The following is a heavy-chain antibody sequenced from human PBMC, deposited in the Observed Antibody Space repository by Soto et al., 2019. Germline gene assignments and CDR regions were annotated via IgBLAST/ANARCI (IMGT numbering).Heavy chain of an antibody. V-gene: IGHV4-59*08. CDR1: GGSISSYY. Sequence: QVQLQESGPRLVKPSETLSLTCTVSGGSISSYYWSWIRQPEGKGLERNGYIYYIGNTTYNPSLMIRVTISVDTSKNQFSLKLSSVTAADTAVYYCAIRYGGNLDYWGQGTLVTVSS. CDR2: IYYIGNT. D-gene: IGHD2-15*01. J-gene: IGHJ4*02. CDR3: AIRYGGNLDY.